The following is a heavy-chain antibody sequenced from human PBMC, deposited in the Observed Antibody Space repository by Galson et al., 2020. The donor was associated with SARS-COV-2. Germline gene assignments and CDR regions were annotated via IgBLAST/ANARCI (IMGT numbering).Heavy chain of an antibody. Sequence: GESLKISCEGSGYSFNSYWINWVRQMPGRGLEWMGRIDPSDSYTGYNPSFRGHVIISVDRSVNSAYLQWSSLKASDTAMYYCVREGDGGSGRLTGNDAFDIWGQGTMVTVSS. J-gene: IGHJ3*02. D-gene: IGHD3-10*01. CDR2: IDPSDSYT. CDR1: GYSFNSYW. V-gene: IGHV5-10-1*01. CDR3: VREGDGGSGRLTGNDAFDI.